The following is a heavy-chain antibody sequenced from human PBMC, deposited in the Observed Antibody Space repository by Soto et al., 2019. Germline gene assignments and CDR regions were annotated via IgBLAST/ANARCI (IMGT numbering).Heavy chain of an antibody. V-gene: IGHV1-69*13. D-gene: IGHD2-15*01. CDR3: AKLYCSGGSCPFDY. Sequence: SVKVSCKASGGTFSSYAISWVRQAPGQGLEWMGGIIPIFGTANYAQKFQGRVTITADESTSTAYMELSSLRSEDTAVYYCAKLYCSGGSCPFDYWGQGTLVTVSS. CDR2: IIPIFGTA. J-gene: IGHJ4*02. CDR1: GGTFSSYA.